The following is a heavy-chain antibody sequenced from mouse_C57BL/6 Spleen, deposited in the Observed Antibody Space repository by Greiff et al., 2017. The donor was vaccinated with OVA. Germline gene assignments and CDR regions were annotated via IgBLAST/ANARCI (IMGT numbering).Heavy chain of an antibody. V-gene: IGHV1-53*01. CDR3: ARFGVTRRGYYAMDY. J-gene: IGHJ4*01. CDR2: INPGNGGT. D-gene: IGHD2-12*01. Sequence: VQLQQPGPELVKPGASVKLSCKASGYTFTSYWMHWVKQRPGQGLEWIGNINPGNGGTNYNEKFKSKATLTVDKSSRTAYMQLSSLTSEDSAVYYCARFGVTRRGYYAMDYWGQGTSVTVSS. CDR1: GYTFTSYW.